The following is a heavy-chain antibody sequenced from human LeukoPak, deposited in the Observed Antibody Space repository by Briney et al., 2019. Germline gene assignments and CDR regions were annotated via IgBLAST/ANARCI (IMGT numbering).Heavy chain of an antibody. J-gene: IGHJ4*02. D-gene: IGHD1-20*01. CDR3: ARETPSITGTTGDFDY. CDR2: IIPIFGTA. Sequence: SVKVSCKASGGTFSSYAISWVRQAPGQGLEWMGGIIPIFGTANYAQKFQGRVTITADESTSTAYMELSSLRSEDTAVYYCARETPSITGTTGDFDYWGQGTLVTASS. CDR1: GGTFSSYA. V-gene: IGHV1-69*13.